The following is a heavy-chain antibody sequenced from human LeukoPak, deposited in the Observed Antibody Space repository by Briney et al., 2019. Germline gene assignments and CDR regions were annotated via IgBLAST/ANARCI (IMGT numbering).Heavy chain of an antibody. CDR3: AKEAVTTGAFDI. CDR1: GFTFSSYG. D-gene: IGHD4-17*01. Sequence: GGSLRLSCAASGFTFSSYGMHWVRQAPGKGLEWVAVISYDGSNKYYADSVKGRFTISRDNSKNTLYLQMNSLRAEDTAVYYCAKEAVTTGAFDIWGQGTMVTVSS. J-gene: IGHJ3*02. V-gene: IGHV3-30*18. CDR2: ISYDGSNK.